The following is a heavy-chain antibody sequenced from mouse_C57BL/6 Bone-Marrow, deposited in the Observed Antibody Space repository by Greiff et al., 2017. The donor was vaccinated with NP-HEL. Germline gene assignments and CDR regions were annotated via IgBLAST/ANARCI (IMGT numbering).Heavy chain of an antibody. CDR1: GYTFTSYW. D-gene: IGHD2-4*01. J-gene: IGHJ3*01. CDR2: IDPSDSYT. CDR3: ASGRLPFAY. Sequence: QVQLQQPGAELVVPGASVKLSCKASGYTFTSYWMHWVKQRPGQGLEWIGEIDPSDSYTNYNQKFKGKSTLTVDKSSSTAYMQLSSLTSEDSAVYYCASGRLPFAYWGQGTLVTVSA. V-gene: IGHV1-69*01.